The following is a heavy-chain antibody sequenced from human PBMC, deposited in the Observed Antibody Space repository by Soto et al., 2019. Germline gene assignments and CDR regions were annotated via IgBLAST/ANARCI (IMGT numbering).Heavy chain of an antibody. D-gene: IGHD4-17*01. J-gene: IGHJ5*02. Sequence: PGGSLRLSCAASGFTFSTYAMHWVRQAPGEGLDWVAVISYDGSNKYYADSVKGRFTFSRDNSKNTLYLQMNSLRAEDTAVYYCARAYGGNPALFDPWGQGTLVTVSS. CDR3: ARAYGGNPALFDP. CDR1: GFTFSTYA. V-gene: IGHV3-30*14. CDR2: ISYDGSNK.